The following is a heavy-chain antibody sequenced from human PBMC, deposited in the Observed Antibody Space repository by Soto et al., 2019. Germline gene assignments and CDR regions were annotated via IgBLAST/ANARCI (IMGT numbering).Heavy chain of an antibody. D-gene: IGHD1-26*01. CDR3: ARDQGFIGGLSEAFEI. V-gene: IGHV4-30-4*01. Sequence: QVQLQESGPGLVKPSQTLSLTCTVSGGSISSGDYYWSWIRQPPGKGLEWIGDIYYSGTTYYKSSLXSXVXIXXDTSKNQFSLKLSSVTAADTAVYYCARDQGFIGGLSEAFEIWGQGTMVTVSS. CDR2: IYYSGTT. J-gene: IGHJ3*02. CDR1: GGSISSGDYY.